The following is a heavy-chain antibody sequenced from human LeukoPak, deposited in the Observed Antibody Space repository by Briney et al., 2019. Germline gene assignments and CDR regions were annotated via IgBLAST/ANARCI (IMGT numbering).Heavy chain of an antibody. CDR1: GGSISSYY. CDR2: IYYSGST. J-gene: IGHJ4*02. D-gene: IGHD6-13*01. CDR3: ARHRVAAAGTFDY. V-gene: IGHV4-59*08. Sequence: PSETLSLTCTVSGGSISSYYWSWIRQPPGKGLERIGYIYYSGSTNYNPSLKSRVTISVDTSKNQFSLKLSSVTAADTAVYYCARHRVAAAGTFDYWGQGTLVTVSS.